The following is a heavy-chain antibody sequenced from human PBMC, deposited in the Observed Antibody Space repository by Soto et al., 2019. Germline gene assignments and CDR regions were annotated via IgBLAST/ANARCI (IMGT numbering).Heavy chain of an antibody. CDR3: TTESRNCSGGSCYYEIYYYYYGMDV. CDR1: GFTFSNSW. CDR2: IKSKTDGGTT. Sequence: GGSLRLSCAASGFTFSNSWMNWVRQAPGKGLEWVGRIKSKTDGGTTDYAAPVKGRFTISRDDSKNTLYLQMNSLKTEDTAVYYCTTESRNCSGGSCYYEIYYYYYGMDVWGQGTTVTVSS. D-gene: IGHD2-15*01. V-gene: IGHV3-15*07. J-gene: IGHJ6*02.